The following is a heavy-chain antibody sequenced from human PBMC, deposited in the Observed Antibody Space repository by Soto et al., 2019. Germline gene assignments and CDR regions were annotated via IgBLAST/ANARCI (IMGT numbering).Heavy chain of an antibody. CDR2: IWYDGSKK. CDR3: ATVPSSMAAH. V-gene: IGHV3-33*01. J-gene: IGHJ4*02. D-gene: IGHD6-6*01. Sequence: QVQLVESGGGVVQPGTSLRLSCAASGFTFSTYGMHWVRQAPGKGLEWVAVIWYDGSKKYYADSVKGRFTISRDNSKNTRYLQMNSLRDEDTAVYYCATVPSSMAAHWGQGTLVTVSS. CDR1: GFTFSTYG.